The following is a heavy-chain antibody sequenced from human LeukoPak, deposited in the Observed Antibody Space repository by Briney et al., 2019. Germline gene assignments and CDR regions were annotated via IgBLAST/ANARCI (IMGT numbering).Heavy chain of an antibody. D-gene: IGHD4-11*01. CDR3: ARGQEGDDYRHFDY. CDR1: GGSFSGYY. V-gene: IGHV4-34*01. CDR2: INHSGST. J-gene: IGHJ4*02. Sequence: SETLSLTCAVYGGSFSGYYWSWIRQPPEKGLEWIGEINHSGSTNYNPSLKSRVTISVDTSKNQFSLKLSSVTAADTAVYYCARGQEGDDYRHFDYWGQGNLVTVSS.